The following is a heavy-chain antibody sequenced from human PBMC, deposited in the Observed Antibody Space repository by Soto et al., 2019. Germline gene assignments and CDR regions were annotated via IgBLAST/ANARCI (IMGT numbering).Heavy chain of an antibody. J-gene: IGHJ4*02. D-gene: IGHD2-2*01. CDR3: AKDPYCSSTSCYGAGAY. Sequence: ELQLLESGGDLVQPGGSLRLSCEASGFTFSSYAMSWVRQAPGKGLEWVSSIGGSGASTYYADSVKGRFTISRDNSKNTLYLQMNSLRAEDTAVYYCAKDPYCSSTSCYGAGAYWGQGTLVTVSS. CDR2: IGGSGAST. V-gene: IGHV3-23*01. CDR1: GFTFSSYA.